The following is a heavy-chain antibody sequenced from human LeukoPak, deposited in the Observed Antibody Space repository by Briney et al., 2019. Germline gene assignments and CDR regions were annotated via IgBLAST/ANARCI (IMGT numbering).Heavy chain of an antibody. V-gene: IGHV3-21*01. CDR3: ARELGYCSGGSCYPGGYFDY. J-gene: IGHJ4*02. Sequence: GGSLRLSCVASGFTFSSYSMNWVRQAPGKGLEWVSSISSSSSYIYYADSVKGRFTISRDNAKNSLYLQMNSLRAEDTAVYYCARELGYCSGGSCYPGGYFDYWGQGTLVTVSS. D-gene: IGHD2-15*01. CDR2: ISSSSSYI. CDR1: GFTFSSYS.